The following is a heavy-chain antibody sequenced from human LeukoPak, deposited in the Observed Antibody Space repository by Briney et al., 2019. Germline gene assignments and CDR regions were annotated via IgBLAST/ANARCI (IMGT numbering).Heavy chain of an antibody. CDR1: GFTFSSYG. D-gene: IGHD5-12*01. J-gene: IGHJ4*02. CDR3: AKVATTYYFDY. Sequence: PGGSLRLSCAASGFTFSSYGMHWVRQAPGKGLEWVAVIWYDGSNKYCADSVKGRFTISRDNSKNTLYLQMNSLRAEDTAVYYCAKVATTYYFDYWGQGTLVTVSS. V-gene: IGHV3-33*06. CDR2: IWYDGSNK.